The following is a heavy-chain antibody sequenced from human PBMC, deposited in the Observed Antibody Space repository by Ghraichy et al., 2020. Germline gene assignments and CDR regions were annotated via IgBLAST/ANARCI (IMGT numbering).Heavy chain of an antibody. CDR1: GGSFSGYY. V-gene: IGHV4-34*01. CDR3: ARVGADCSGGSCYYFDY. CDR2: INHSGST. D-gene: IGHD2-15*01. Sequence: SQTLSLTCAVYGGSFSGYYWSWIRQPPGKGLEWIGEINHSGSTNYNPSLKSRVTISVDTSKNQFSLKLSSVTAADTAVDYCARVGADCSGGSCYYFDYWGQGTLVTVSS. J-gene: IGHJ4*02.